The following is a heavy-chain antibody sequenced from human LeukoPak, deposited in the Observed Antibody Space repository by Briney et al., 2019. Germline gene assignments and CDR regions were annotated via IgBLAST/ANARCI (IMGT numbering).Heavy chain of an antibody. V-gene: IGHV3-7*01. CDR1: GFTFSNYW. Sequence: PGGSLRLSCAASGFTFSNYWINWVRQAPGKGLEWVANINQDGSEKYYVDSVKGRFTISRDNDKNSLYLQMNSLRAEDAAVYYCGYSSGWLFDYWGQGALVTVSS. CDR2: INQDGSEK. CDR3: GYSSGWLFDY. J-gene: IGHJ4*02. D-gene: IGHD6-19*01.